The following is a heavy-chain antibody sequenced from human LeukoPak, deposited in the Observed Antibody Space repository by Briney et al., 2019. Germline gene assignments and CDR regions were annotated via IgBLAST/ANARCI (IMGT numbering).Heavy chain of an antibody. Sequence: PGGSLRLSCAASGFTFSSYAMHWVRQAPGKGLEWVAVISYDGSNKYYADSVKGRFTISRDNSKNTLYLQMNSLRAEDTAVYYCARNPRTSITGTGGDYWGQGTLVTVSS. J-gene: IGHJ4*02. CDR1: GFTFSSYA. D-gene: IGHD1-20*01. V-gene: IGHV3-30-3*01. CDR3: ARNPRTSITGTGGDY. CDR2: ISYDGSNK.